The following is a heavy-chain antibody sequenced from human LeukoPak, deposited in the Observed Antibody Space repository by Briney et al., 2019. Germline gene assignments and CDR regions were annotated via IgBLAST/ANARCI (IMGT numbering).Heavy chain of an antibody. J-gene: IGHJ4*02. D-gene: IGHD6-25*01. CDR2: IHHTGST. V-gene: IGHV4-30-2*01. CDR1: GGSISSDGYY. Sequence: SETLSLTCTVSGGSISSDGYYWSWIRQPPGKGPEWIGYIHHTGSTYYNPSLKSRVTISVDRSKNQFSLKLTSVTAADTAVYYCARGGSASAAPPVDYWGQGTLVTVSS. CDR3: ARGGSASAAPPVDY.